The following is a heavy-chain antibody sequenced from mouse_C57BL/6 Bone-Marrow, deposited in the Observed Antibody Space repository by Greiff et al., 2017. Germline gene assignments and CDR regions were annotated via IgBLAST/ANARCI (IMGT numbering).Heavy chain of an antibody. CDR2: INPNNGGT. V-gene: IGHV1-26*01. CDR1: GYTFTDYY. D-gene: IGHD1-1*01. Sequence: VQLQQSGPELVKPGASVKISCKASGYTFTDYYMNWVKQSHGKSLEWIGDINPNNGGTSYNQKFKGKATLTVDKSSSTAYMELRSLTSEDSAVYYCATTVVATRAYWGQGTLVTVSA. J-gene: IGHJ3*01. CDR3: ATTVVATRAY.